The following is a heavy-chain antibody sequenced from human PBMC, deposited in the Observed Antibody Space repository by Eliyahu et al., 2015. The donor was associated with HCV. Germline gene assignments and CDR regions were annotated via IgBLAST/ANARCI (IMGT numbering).Heavy chain of an antibody. V-gene: IGHV3-74*01. CDR2: INSDGSDT. J-gene: IGHJ4*02. D-gene: IGHD4-17*01. CDR1: GFTFSXYW. CDR3: ARGDGDHPY. Sequence: EVRLVESGGGLVQPGGSLRLSCAASGFTFSXYWMHWVRQAPGRGLVWGSRINSDGSDTTYADSVKGRFTISRDNARDTLYLQINSLTAEDTAVYYCARGDGDHPYWGQGTLVTVSS.